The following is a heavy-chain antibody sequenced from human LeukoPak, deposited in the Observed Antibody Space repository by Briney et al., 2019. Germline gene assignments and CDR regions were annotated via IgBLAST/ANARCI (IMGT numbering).Heavy chain of an antibody. Sequence: SGGSLRLSCAASGFTFSSYGMSWVRQAPGKGLEWVSAISGSGGSTYYADSVKGRFTISRDNSKNTLYLQMNSLRAEDTAVYYCARLNDYVWGSYRYLDYWGQGTLVTVSS. CDR3: ARLNDYVWGSYRYLDY. V-gene: IGHV3-23*01. D-gene: IGHD3-16*02. CDR2: ISGSGGST. J-gene: IGHJ4*02. CDR1: GFTFSSYG.